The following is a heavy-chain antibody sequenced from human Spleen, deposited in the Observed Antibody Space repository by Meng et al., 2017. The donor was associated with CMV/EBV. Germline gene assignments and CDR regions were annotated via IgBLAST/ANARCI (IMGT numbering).Heavy chain of an antibody. CDR1: GVSFRDAF. V-gene: IGHV4-34*01. CDR2: TSHGGVS. J-gene: IGHJ4*02. D-gene: IGHD3-3*01. CDR3: ARIPAKFWSGYFDY. Sequence: SETLSLTCAVYGVSFRDAFWTWIRQPPGKELEWIGETSHGGVSNYNPSFKSRVTMSVDTSKNQFSLRLTSVTAADTAVYYCARIPAKFWSGYFDYWSQGAPVTVSS.